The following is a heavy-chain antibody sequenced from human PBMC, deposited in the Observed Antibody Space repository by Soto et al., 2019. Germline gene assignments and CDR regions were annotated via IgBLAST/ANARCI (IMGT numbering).Heavy chain of an antibody. CDR2: IIPTLGIA. J-gene: IGHJ4*02. V-gene: IGHV1-69*02. Sequence: QVQLVQSGAEVKKPGSSVKVSCKASGGTFSSYTISWVRQAPGQGLEWMGRIIPTLGIANYAQKFQGRVTITADKSTSTAYMELSRLRSEDTAVYYCARSKDYGEFDYWGQGTLVTVSS. CDR3: ARSKDYGEFDY. CDR1: GGTFSSYT. D-gene: IGHD4-17*01.